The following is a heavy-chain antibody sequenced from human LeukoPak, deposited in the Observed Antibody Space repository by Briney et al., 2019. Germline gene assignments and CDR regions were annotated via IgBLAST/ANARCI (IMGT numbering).Heavy chain of an antibody. CDR2: TYYRSKWYN. V-gene: IGHV6-1*01. CDR3: ARGGYGMTVAQFDY. CDR1: GDSVSNNRAT. Sequence: SQTLSLTCGISGDSVSNNRATWNWIRQSPSRGPEWLGRTYYRSKWYNDYAVSVKSRLTINPDTSKNQFSLQLDSVTPEDTAVYYCARGGYGMTVAQFDYWGQGPWSPSPQ. D-gene: IGHD6-19*01. J-gene: IGHJ4*02.